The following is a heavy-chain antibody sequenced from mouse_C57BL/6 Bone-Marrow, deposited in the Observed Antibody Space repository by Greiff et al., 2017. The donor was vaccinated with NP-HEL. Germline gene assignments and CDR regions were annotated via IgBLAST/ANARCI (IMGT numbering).Heavy chain of an antibody. CDR2: IRSKSSNYAT. Sequence: EADGGLVQPKGSLKLSCAASGFTFNTYAMHWVRQAPGKGLEWVARIRSKSSNYATYYADSVKDRFTISRDDSQSMLYLQMNNLKTEDTAMYYCVRDLLYDGYAWFAYWGQGTLVTVSA. CDR3: VRDLLYDGYAWFAY. CDR1: GFTFNTYA. V-gene: IGHV10-3*01. D-gene: IGHD2-3*01. J-gene: IGHJ3*01.